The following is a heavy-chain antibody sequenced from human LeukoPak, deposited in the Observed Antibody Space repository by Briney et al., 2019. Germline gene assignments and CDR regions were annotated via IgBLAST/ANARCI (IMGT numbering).Heavy chain of an antibody. CDR1: GFALSTAGVG. CDR3: AHRPGNYDYGGKGFDF. D-gene: IGHD4-23*01. J-gene: IGHJ4*02. Sequence: SGPTLVNPPQPLTLTCTFSGFALSTAGVGVGWFRQPPGKALEWLAVTYWNGDRRYNPSLNSRLTITKDTSKNQVVLTMSNMDPVDTATYYCAHRPGNYDYGGKGFDFWGQGTLVTVSS. CDR2: TYWNGDR. V-gene: IGHV2-5*01.